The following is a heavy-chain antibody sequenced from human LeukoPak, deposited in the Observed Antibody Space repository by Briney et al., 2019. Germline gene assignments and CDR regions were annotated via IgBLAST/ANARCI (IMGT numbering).Heavy chain of an antibody. J-gene: IGHJ4*02. CDR1: GGSISSYY. CDR2: IYYSGST. D-gene: IGHD6-6*01. CDR3: ASQSIRGAALDY. V-gene: IGHV4-59*01. Sequence: PSETLSLTCNVSGGSISSYYWSWIRQPPGKGLEWIGYIYYSGSTNYNPSLKSRVTISVDTSKNQFSLKLSSVTAADTAVYYCASQSIRGAALDYWGQGTLVTVSS.